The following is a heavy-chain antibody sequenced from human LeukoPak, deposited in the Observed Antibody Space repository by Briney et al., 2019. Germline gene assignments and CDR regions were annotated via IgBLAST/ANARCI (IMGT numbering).Heavy chain of an antibody. Sequence: GGSLRLSCAASGFTFSTYWMHWVRQAPRKGLVWVSRINDDGSGTSYADSVKGRFTISRDNAKKTLYLQMNSLRAEDTAVYSCARDKTRGLGYSYIKSGNYFDYWGQGTLVTVSS. V-gene: IGHV3-74*01. CDR1: GFTFSTYW. CDR2: INDDGSGT. J-gene: IGHJ4*02. CDR3: ARDKTRGLGYSYIKSGNYFDY. D-gene: IGHD5-18*01.